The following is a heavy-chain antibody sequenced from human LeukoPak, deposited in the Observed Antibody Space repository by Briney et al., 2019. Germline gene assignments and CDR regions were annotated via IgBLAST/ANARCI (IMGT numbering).Heavy chain of an antibody. J-gene: IGHJ4*02. Sequence: PGGSLTLSCAASGFTFSSYEMSWVRQAPGKGLEWDSYISSGSTIYYADSVKGRFTISRDNAKNSLYLQMNSLRVEDTAVYYCARVAPYYDSSGYYFSHFDYWGQGTLVTVSS. D-gene: IGHD3-22*01. CDR2: ISSGSTI. CDR3: ARVAPYYDSSGYYFSHFDY. V-gene: IGHV3-48*03. CDR1: GFTFSSYE.